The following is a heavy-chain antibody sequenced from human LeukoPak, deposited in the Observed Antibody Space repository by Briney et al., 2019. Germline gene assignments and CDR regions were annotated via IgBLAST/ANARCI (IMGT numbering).Heavy chain of an antibody. CDR1: GVSFSAYY. V-gene: IGHV4-38-2*02. Sequence: PSETLSLTCAVSGVSFSAYYWGWIRQPPGKGLEWIGSIYHSGNTDYNPSLKSRVTISVDTSKNQFSLKLRSVTAADTAVYYCARDQAYCGGDCYFDFWGQGTLVTVSS. J-gene: IGHJ4*02. CDR3: ARDQAYCGGDCYFDF. D-gene: IGHD2-21*02. CDR2: IYHSGNT.